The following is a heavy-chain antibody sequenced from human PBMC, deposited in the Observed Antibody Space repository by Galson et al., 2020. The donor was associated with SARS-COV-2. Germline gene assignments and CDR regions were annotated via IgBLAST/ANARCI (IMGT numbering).Heavy chain of an antibody. J-gene: IGHJ6*02. Sequence: SETLSLTCTVSGGSISSGSYYWSWIRQPAGKGLEWLGRIYTSGRTNYNPSLKSRVTISVDTSKNQFSLKLSSVTAADTAVYYCAREAGSPYYYYYDGMDVWGQGTTVTVSS. CDR3: AREAGSPYYYYYDGMDV. CDR2: IYTSGRT. D-gene: IGHD3-10*01. CDR1: GGSISSGSYY. V-gene: IGHV4-61*02.